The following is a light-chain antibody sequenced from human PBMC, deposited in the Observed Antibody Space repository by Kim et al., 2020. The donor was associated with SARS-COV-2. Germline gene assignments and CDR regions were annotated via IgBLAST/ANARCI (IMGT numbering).Light chain of an antibody. CDR1: QSVSSSY. V-gene: IGKV3-20*01. CDR3: QQYGNSPHT. CDR2: VAS. J-gene: IGKJ1*01. Sequence: EIVLTQSPGTLSLSPGERATLSCRASQSVSSSYLAWYQQKPGQAPRLLIYVASSRATGVPDRFSGSGSGTDFTLTITRLEPEDFAVYYCQQYGNSPHTFGQGTKVDIK.